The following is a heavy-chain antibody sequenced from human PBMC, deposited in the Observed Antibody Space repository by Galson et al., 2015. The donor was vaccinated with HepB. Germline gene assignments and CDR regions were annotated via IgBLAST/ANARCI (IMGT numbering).Heavy chain of an antibody. D-gene: IGHD1-26*01. V-gene: IGHV5-10-1*01. CDR1: GYSFTSYW. CDR2: IDPSDSYT. J-gene: IGHJ4*02. CDR3: ARMGGSYRRAVDY. Sequence: QSGAEVTKPGESLRISCMGSGYSFTSYWISWVRQVPGKGLEWMGRIDPSDSYTNYSPSFQGHVTIPADKSISTAYLQWSSLKASDTAMYYCARMGGSYRRAVDYWGQGTLVTVSS.